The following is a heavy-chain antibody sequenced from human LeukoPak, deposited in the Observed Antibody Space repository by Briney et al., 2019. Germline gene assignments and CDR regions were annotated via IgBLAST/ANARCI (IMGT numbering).Heavy chain of an antibody. CDR1: GYTFTNYY. Sequence: ASVKVSCKASGYTFTNYYMHWVRQAPGQGLEWMGWISAYNGNTNYAQKLQGRVTMTTDTSTSTAYMELRSLRSDDTAVYCCARDQRASSGSYYYYYYYYMDVWGKGTTVTVSS. D-gene: IGHD3-10*01. J-gene: IGHJ6*03. CDR3: ARDQRASSGSYYYYYYYYMDV. V-gene: IGHV1-18*01. CDR2: ISAYNGNT.